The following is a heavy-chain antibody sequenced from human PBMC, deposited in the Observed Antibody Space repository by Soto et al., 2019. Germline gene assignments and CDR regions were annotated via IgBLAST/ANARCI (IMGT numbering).Heavy chain of an antibody. CDR2: INPNSGGT. V-gene: IGHV1-2*02. D-gene: IGHD1-26*01. CDR1: GYTFTGYY. J-gene: IGHJ6*02. CDR3: ARVRVGATYYSYGMDV. Sequence: AAVKVSCKASGYTFTGYYMHWVRQAPGQGLEWMGWINPNSGGTNYAQKFQGRVIMTRDTSISTAYMELSRLRSDYTAVYYCARVRVGATYYSYGMDVWGQGTTVTVCS.